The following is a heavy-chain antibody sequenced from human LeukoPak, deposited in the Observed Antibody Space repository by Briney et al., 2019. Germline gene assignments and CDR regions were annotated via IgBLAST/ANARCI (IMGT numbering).Heavy chain of an antibody. D-gene: IGHD4-11*01. V-gene: IGHV4-34*01. Sequence: PSETLSLTCAVYGGSFSGYYWSWIRQPPGKGLEWIGEINHSGSTNYNPSLKSRVTISVDTSKNQFSLKLSSVTAADTAVYYCASPTSYSNFIFDSWGQGTLVTVSS. CDR2: INHSGST. J-gene: IGHJ4*02. CDR3: ASPTSYSNFIFDS. CDR1: GGSFSGYY.